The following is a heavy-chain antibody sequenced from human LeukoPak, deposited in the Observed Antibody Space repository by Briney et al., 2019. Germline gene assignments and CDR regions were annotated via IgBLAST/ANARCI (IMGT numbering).Heavy chain of an antibody. CDR3: ARRVPSALRTVVVTSDWYFDL. Sequence: SETLSLTCTVSGGSISSRGYYWGWIRQPPGKGLEWIGSVYFSGSTYDKPSLKSRVTIAVDTSKNQFSLKLTSVTAADTAICYCARRVPSALRTVVVTSDWYFDLWGRGTLVTVSS. CDR1: GGSISSRGYY. D-gene: IGHD2-21*02. CDR2: VYFSGST. J-gene: IGHJ2*01. V-gene: IGHV4-39*01.